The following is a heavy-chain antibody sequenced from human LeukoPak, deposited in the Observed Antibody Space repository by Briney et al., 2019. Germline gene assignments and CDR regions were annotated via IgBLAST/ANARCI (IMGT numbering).Heavy chain of an antibody. CDR2: IYYSGST. Sequence: PSETLSLTCTVSGGSISSGGYYWSWIRQHPGKGLEWIGYIYYSGSTYYNPSLKSRVTISVDTSKNQFSLKLSSVTAADTAVYYCARGGVEDYVWGSYRYYFDYWGQGTLVTVSS. V-gene: IGHV4-31*03. CDR1: GGSISSGGYY. CDR3: ARGGVEDYVWGSYRYYFDY. D-gene: IGHD3-16*02. J-gene: IGHJ4*02.